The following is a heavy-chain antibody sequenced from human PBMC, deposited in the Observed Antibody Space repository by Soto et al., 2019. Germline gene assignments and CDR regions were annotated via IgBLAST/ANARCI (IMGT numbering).Heavy chain of an antibody. V-gene: IGHV4-39*01. CDR1: GGSISSSSYY. CDR2: IYYSGST. J-gene: IGHJ4*02. Sequence: QLQLQESGPGLVKPSETLSLTCTVSGGSISSSSYYWGWIRHPPGKGLEWIGSIYYSGSTYYNPSLKSRVTISVDTSKNQFSLKLSSVTAADTAVYYCAALRPGADYWGQGTLVTVSS. D-gene: IGHD3-16*01. CDR3: AALRPGADY.